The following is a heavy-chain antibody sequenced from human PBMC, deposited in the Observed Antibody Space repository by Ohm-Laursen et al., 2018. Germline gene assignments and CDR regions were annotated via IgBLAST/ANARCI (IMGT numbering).Heavy chain of an antibody. D-gene: IGHD3-3*01. V-gene: IGHV3-11*04. CDR2: ISSSGSTI. CDR1: GFTFSDYY. CDR3: ARDRLVLTGDFWSGYPDY. Sequence: SLRLSCAASGFTFSDYYMSWIRQAPGKGLEWVSYISSSGSTIYYADSVKGQFTISRDNAKNSLYLQMNSLRAEDTAVYYCARDRLVLTGDFWSGYPDYWGQGTLVTVSS. J-gene: IGHJ4*02.